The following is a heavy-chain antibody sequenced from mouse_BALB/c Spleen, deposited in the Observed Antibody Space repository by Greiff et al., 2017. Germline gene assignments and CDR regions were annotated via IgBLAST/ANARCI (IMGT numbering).Heavy chain of an antibody. CDR3: ARDKVYCDPFAY. Sequence: QVQLKESGAELARPGASVKLSCKASGYTFTSYWMPWVQQRPGQGLEWIGAIYPGDGDTRYTQKFKGKATLTADKSSSTAYMQLSSLASEDSAVYYCARDKVYCDPFAYWGQGTLVTVSA. D-gene: IGHD2-4*01. CDR2: IYPGDGDT. V-gene: IGHV1-87*01. J-gene: IGHJ3*01. CDR1: GYTFTSYW.